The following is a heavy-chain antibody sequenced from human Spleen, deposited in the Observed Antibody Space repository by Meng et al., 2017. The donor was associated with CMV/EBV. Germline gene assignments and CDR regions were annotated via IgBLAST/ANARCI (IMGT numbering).Heavy chain of an antibody. CDR2: ISYDGSNK. D-gene: IGHD3-3*01. CDR3: ARAPVGFLEWNTFDY. Sequence: GESLKISCAASGFTFSSYAMHWVRQAPGKGLEWVAVISYDGSNKYYADSVKGRFTISRDNSKNTLYLQMNSLRAEDTAVYYCARAPVGFLEWNTFDYWGQGTLVTVSS. CDR1: GFTFSSYA. J-gene: IGHJ4*02. V-gene: IGHV3-30*04.